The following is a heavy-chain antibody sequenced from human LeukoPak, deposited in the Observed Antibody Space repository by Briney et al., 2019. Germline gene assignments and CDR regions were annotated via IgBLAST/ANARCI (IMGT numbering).Heavy chain of an antibody. CDR3: ATNGYYCTDV. D-gene: IGHD2-8*01. CDR1: GGSISSGSYY. V-gene: IGHV4-61*02. Sequence: PSETLSLTCTVSGGSISSGSYYWSWIRQPAGKGLEWIGRIYTSGSTNYNPSLKSRVTISVDTSKNQFSLKVNSLTAADTAVYYCATNGYYCTDVWGKGTTVTVSS. CDR2: IYTSGST. J-gene: IGHJ6*03.